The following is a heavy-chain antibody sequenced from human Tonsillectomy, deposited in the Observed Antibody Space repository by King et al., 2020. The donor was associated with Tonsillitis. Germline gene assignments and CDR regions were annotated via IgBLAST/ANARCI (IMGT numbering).Heavy chain of an antibody. CDR2: IHYSGST. CDR3: ARGYSSGYYKNGMDV. Sequence: QLQESGPGVVKPSETLSLTCTVSGGSISSYYWTWIRQPPGKGLEWIGYIHYSGSTNNNPSLKSRVTLSVDTSKNQFSLRLRSVTAADTAVYYCARGYSSGYYKNGMDVRGQGTTVTVSS. V-gene: IGHV4-59*01. J-gene: IGHJ6*02. D-gene: IGHD3-22*01. CDR1: GGSISSYY.